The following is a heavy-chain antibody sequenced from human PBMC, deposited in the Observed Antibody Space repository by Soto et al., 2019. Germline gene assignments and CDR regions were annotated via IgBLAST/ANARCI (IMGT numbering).Heavy chain of an antibody. CDR3: ARVAPTPY. CDR1: GGSISSSSFY. CDR2: IYYSGNT. V-gene: IGHV4-39*01. J-gene: IGHJ4*02. D-gene: IGHD5-12*01. Sequence: SETLSLTCTVSGGSISSSSFYWGWIRQPPGKGLEWIGSIYYSGNTYYNPSLKSRVTISVDTSRNQLSLKLTSVTAADTAVYYRARVAPTPYWGQGTLVTVSS.